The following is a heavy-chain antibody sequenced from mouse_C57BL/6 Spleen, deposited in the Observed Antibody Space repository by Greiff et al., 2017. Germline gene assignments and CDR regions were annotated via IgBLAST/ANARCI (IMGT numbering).Heavy chain of an antibody. CDR3: ARSHYGSSPLCDY. Sequence: EVKLMESGGGLVKPGGSLKLSCAASGFTFSSYAMSWVRQTPEKRLEWVATISYGGSYTYYPDNVKGRFTISRDNDKNNLYLQMSHLKSEDTAMYYCARSHYGSSPLCDYGGQGTTLTVSS. CDR1: GFTFSSYA. CDR2: ISYGGSYT. J-gene: IGHJ2*01. V-gene: IGHV5-4*03. D-gene: IGHD1-1*01.